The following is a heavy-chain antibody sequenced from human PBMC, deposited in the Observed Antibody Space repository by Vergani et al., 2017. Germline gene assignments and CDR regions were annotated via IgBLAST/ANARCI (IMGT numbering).Heavy chain of an antibody. V-gene: IGHV3-30*18. CDR3: AKGPAVDSSGYYPRGGEYFDY. CDR2: ISYDGSNK. CDR1: GFTFSSYG. Sequence: QVQLVESGGGVVQPGRSLRLSCAASGFTFSSYGMHWVRQAPGKGLEWVAVISYDGSNKYYADSVKGRFTISRDNSKNTLYLQMNSLRAEDTAVYYCAKGPAVDSSGYYPRGGEYFDYWGQGTLVTVSS. J-gene: IGHJ4*02. D-gene: IGHD3-22*01.